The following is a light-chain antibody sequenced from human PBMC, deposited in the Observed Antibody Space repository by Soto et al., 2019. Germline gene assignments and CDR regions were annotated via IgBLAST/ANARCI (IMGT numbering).Light chain of an antibody. Sequence: QSALTQPASVSGSPGQSITISCTGTSSDVGGYNYVSWYQQHPGKAPKLMIYEVSNRPSGVSNRFSGSKSGNTASLTISGLQAEDEADYYCSSYTSSSTLFGGGTKADRP. J-gene: IGLJ2*01. CDR1: SSDVGGYNY. CDR3: SSYTSSSTL. V-gene: IGLV2-14*01. CDR2: EVS.